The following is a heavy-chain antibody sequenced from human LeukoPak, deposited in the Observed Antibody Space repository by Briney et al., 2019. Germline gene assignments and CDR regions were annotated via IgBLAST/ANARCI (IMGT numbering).Heavy chain of an antibody. Sequence: SETLSLTCTVSGGSISSSSYYWGWIRQPPGKGLEWIGSIYYSGSTYYNPSLKSRVTISVDTSKNQFSLKLSSVTAADTAVYYCARGPEPENSSGWSGDYWGQGTLVTVSS. CDR1: GGSISSSSYY. CDR3: ARGPEPENSSGWSGDY. D-gene: IGHD6-19*01. CDR2: IYYSGST. J-gene: IGHJ4*02. V-gene: IGHV4-39*07.